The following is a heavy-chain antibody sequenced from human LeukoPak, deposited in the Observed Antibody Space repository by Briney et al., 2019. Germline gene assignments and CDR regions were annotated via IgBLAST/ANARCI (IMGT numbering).Heavy chain of an antibody. V-gene: IGHV3-23*01. CDR1: GFTFSSYA. D-gene: IGHD1-26*01. CDR2: ISGSGGST. CDR3: AKDQSGSGSSRGVSDY. Sequence: GGSLGLSCAASGFTFSSYAMSWVRQAPGKGLEWVSAISGSGGSTYYADSVKGRFTISRDNSKNTLYPQMNSLRAEDTAVYYCAKDQSGSGSSRGVSDYWGQGTLVTVSS. J-gene: IGHJ4*02.